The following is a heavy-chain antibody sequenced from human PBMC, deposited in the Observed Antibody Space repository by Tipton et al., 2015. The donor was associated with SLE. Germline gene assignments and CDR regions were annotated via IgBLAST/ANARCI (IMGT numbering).Heavy chain of an antibody. Sequence: SLRLSCTASGFTFSSYWMSWVRQAPGKGLEWVSYITSSGSTIYYADSVKGRFTISRDNAQNSLYLQMNSLRAEDTAVYYCARDTGFLEWSFDYWGQGTLVTVSS. J-gene: IGHJ4*02. V-gene: IGHV3-11*01. CDR2: ITSSGSTI. CDR1: GFTFSSYW. CDR3: ARDTGFLEWSFDY. D-gene: IGHD3-3*01.